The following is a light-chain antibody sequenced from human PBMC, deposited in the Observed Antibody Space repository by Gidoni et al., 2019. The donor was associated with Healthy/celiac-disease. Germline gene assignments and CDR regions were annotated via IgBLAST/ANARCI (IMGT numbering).Light chain of an antibody. J-gene: IGKJ1*01. CDR1: QGISNY. CDR3: QKYNSAPWT. CDR2: AAS. Sequence: DIQVTQSPSSLSASVGDRVTITCRASQGISNYLAWYQQKPGKVPKLLIYAASTLQSGVPSRFSGSGSGTDFTLTISSLQPEYVATYYCQKYNSAPWTFGQXTKVEIK. V-gene: IGKV1-27*01.